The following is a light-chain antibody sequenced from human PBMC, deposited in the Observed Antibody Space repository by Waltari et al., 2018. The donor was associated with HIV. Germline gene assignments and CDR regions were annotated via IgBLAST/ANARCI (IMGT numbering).Light chain of an antibody. Sequence: SALTQPASVSGSPGQSVTISCTGLSRDTGVYKFVSWYQHSPCTAPQLMIYGIDRRPSPVSHRFHGSRSGDTASLTISGLQSGDEGDYYCCSYTSSHSLIFGGGTKLTVL. J-gene: IGLJ2*01. CDR2: GID. CDR3: CSYTSSHSLI. CDR1: SRDTGVYKF. V-gene: IGLV2-14*03.